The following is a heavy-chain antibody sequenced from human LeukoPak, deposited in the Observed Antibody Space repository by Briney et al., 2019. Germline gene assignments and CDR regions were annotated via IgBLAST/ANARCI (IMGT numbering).Heavy chain of an antibody. CDR2: INPNSGGT. V-gene: IGHV1-2*02. D-gene: IGHD3-10*01. Sequence: ASVKVSCEASGYTFTGYYMHWVRQAPGQGLEWMGWINPNSGGTNYAQKFQGRVTMTRDTSISTAYMELSRLRSDDTAVYYCARNLPGVTMVRGVDYWGQGTLVTVSS. CDR3: ARNLPGVTMVRGVDY. J-gene: IGHJ4*02. CDR1: GYTFTGYY.